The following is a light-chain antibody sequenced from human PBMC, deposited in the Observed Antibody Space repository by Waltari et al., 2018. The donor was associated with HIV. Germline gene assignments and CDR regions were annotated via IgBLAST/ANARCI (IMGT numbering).Light chain of an antibody. V-gene: IGLV2-14*03. CDR3: SSYTTSNTVV. CDR1: SSYISTYDF. Sequence: QSALTQPASVSGSPGQSITLSCSGTSSYISTYDFVSWYQKHPAKAPKLLIYDVTARPSGVSRRFSGSKSGSTASLTISSIQADDEADYYCSSYTTSNTVVFGPGTKLSVL. CDR2: DVT. J-gene: IGLJ2*01.